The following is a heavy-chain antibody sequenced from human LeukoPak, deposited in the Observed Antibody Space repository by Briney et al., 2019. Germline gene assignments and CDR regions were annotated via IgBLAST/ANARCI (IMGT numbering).Heavy chain of an antibody. Sequence: GGSLRLSCAASGFTVSSNYMSWVRQAPGKGLEWVSVIYSGGSTYYADSVKGRFTISRDNSKNTLYLQMNSLRAEDTAVYYCARDKAAAGSHDAFDIRGQGTMVTVSS. J-gene: IGHJ3*02. CDR3: ARDKAAAGSHDAFDI. CDR2: IYSGGST. V-gene: IGHV3-53*01. D-gene: IGHD6-13*01. CDR1: GFTVSSNY.